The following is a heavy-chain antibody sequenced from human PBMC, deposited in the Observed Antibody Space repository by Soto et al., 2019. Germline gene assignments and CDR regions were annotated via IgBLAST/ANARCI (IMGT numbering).Heavy chain of an antibody. CDR1: GGYISSYY. Sequence: SETMSLTCSVSGGYISSYYGSWIRQPPGKGLEWIGYIYYSGSTNYNPSLKSRVTISVDTSKNQFSLKLSSVTAADTAVYYCARDLGELDYWGQGTLVTVSS. J-gene: IGHJ4*02. D-gene: IGHD2-21*01. CDR2: IYYSGST. CDR3: ARDLGELDY. V-gene: IGHV4-59*01.